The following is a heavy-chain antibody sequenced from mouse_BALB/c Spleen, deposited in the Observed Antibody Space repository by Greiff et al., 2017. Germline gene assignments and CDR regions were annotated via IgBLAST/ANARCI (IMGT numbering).Heavy chain of an antibody. CDR2: IWAGGST. Sequence: VKLMESGPGLVAPSQTLSITCTVSGFSLTSYCVHWVRQPPGKGLEWLGVIWAGGSTNYNSALMSRLSISKDNSKSQDFLKMNSLQTDDTATYYCARVPCDNGGWFDYWGQGTLVTVSA. CDR1: GFSLTSYC. CDR3: ARVPCDNGGWFDY. V-gene: IGHV2-9*02. J-gene: IGHJ3*01. D-gene: IGHD1-2*01.